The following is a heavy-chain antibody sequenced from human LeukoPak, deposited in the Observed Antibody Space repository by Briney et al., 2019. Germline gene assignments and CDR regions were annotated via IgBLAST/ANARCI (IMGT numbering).Heavy chain of an antibody. CDR2: ISGSGGST. V-gene: IGHV3-23*01. CDR3: AKVVPSSGWLGSPFDY. J-gene: IGHJ4*02. Sequence: GGSLRLSCAASGFTFSSYAMSWVRQAPGKWLEWVSAISGSGGSTYYADSVKGRFTISRDNSKNTLYLQMNSLRAEDTAVYYCAKVVPSSGWLGSPFDYWGQGTLVTVSS. D-gene: IGHD6-19*01. CDR1: GFTFSSYA.